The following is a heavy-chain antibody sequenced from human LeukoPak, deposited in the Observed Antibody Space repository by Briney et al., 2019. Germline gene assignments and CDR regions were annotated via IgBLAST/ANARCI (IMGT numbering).Heavy chain of an antibody. D-gene: IGHD2-21*02. CDR2: IYYSGST. V-gene: IGHV4-61*01. CDR3: ARGGTANWFDP. Sequence: SETLSLTCTVSGGSISSGSYYWSWIRQPPGKGLEWIGYIYYSGSTYYNPSLKSRVTISVDTSKNQFSLQLSSVTAADTAVYYGARGGTANWFDPWGQGTLVTVSS. CDR1: GGSISSGSYY. J-gene: IGHJ5*02.